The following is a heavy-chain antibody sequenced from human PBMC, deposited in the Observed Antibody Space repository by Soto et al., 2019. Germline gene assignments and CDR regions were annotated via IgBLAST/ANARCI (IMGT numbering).Heavy chain of an antibody. D-gene: IGHD6-13*01. CDR2: IIPIFGTA. Sequence: QVQLVQSGAEVKKPGSSVKVSCKASGGTFSSYAISWVRQAPGQGLEWMGGIIPIFGTANYAQKFQGRVTITADESTSTAYMELSSLRSEDTAVYYCARLGTPYYSSSWGIWFDPWGQGTLVTVSS. J-gene: IGHJ5*02. V-gene: IGHV1-69*01. CDR3: ARLGTPYYSSSWGIWFDP. CDR1: GGTFSSYA.